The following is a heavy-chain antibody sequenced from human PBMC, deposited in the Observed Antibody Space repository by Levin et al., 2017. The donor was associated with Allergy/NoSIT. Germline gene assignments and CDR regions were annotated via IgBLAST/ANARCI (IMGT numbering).Heavy chain of an antibody. CDR1: GGSISSYY. D-gene: IGHD2-15*01. CDR2: IYYSGST. J-gene: IGHJ5*02. CDR3: ARGASQVVVDGSSYWFDP. V-gene: IGHV4-59*01. Sequence: PSETLSLTCTVSGGSISSYYWSWIRQPPGKGLEWIGYIYYSGSTNYNPSLKSRVTISVDTSKNQFSLKLTSVPAAATAVYYCARGASQVVVDGSSYWFDPWGQGTQVTVSS.